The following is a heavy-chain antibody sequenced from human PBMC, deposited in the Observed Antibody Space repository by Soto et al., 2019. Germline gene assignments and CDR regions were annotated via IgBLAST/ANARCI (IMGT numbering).Heavy chain of an antibody. D-gene: IGHD4-17*01. V-gene: IGHV5-51*01. J-gene: IGHJ5*02. Sequence: GESLKISCRGSGYNFTSYLIGWVRQMPGNGLEYMGIIYPSDSNTRYSPSFQGQVTISADKSINTAYLQWSSLRASDTAMYYCARHGFYGDYSSNYFDPWGQGTLVTVSS. CDR3: ARHGFYGDYSSNYFDP. CDR1: GYNFTSYL. CDR2: IYPSDSNT.